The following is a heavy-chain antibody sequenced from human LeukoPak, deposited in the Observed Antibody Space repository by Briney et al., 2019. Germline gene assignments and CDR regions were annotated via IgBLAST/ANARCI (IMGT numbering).Heavy chain of an antibody. CDR3: ARFLYGDYAALDC. D-gene: IGHD4-17*01. J-gene: IGHJ4*02. CDR2: IYYSGST. Sequence: PSQTLSLTCTVSGASISSTGYYWSWIRQHPGKGLEWIGHIYYSGSTYYNPSLKSRVTISLDTSQNQFSLKLSSVTAADTAVYYCARFLYGDYAALDCWGQGALVTVSS. V-gene: IGHV4-31*03. CDR1: GASISSTGYY.